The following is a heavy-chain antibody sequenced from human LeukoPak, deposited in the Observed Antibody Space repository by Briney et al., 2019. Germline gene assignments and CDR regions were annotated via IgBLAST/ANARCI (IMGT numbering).Heavy chain of an antibody. CDR1: GGSISSSSYY. D-gene: IGHD6-19*01. V-gene: IGHV4-39*07. J-gene: IGHJ5*02. CDR2: INHSGST. Sequence: SETLSLTCTVSGGSISSSSYYWGWIRQPPGKGLEWIGEINHSGSTNYNPSLKSRVTISVDTSKNQFSLKLSSVTAADTAVYYCARPGVAGSLRRWFDPWGQGTLVTVSS. CDR3: ARPGVAGSLRRWFDP.